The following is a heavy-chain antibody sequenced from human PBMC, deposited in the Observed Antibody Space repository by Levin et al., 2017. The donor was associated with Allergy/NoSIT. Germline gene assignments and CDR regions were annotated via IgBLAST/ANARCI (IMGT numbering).Heavy chain of an antibody. J-gene: IGHJ5*02. CDR2: MNPNSGNT. D-gene: IGHD6-19*01. V-gene: IGHV1-8*01. CDR1: GYTFTSYD. Sequence: ASVKVSCKASGYTFTSYDINWVRQATGQGLEWMGWMNPNSGNTGYAQKFQGRVTMTRNTSISTAYMELSSLRSEDTAVYYCALPGRYSSGWSQGKEFDPWGQGTLVTVSS. CDR3: ALPGRYSSGWSQGKEFDP.